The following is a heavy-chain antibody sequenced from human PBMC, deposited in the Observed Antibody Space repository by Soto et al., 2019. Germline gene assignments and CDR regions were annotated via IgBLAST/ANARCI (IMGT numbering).Heavy chain of an antibody. CDR3: ARGCSSASCYYY. CDR2: ITWSAGTM. D-gene: IGHD2-2*01. Sequence: GGSLRLSCAASGFTFDDYAMHWVRQAPGKGLEWVSGITWSAGTMDYADTVKGRFTISRDNGKNSLYLQMNSLRAEDTAVYYCARGCSSASCYYYWGQGTLVTVSS. V-gene: IGHV3-9*01. CDR1: GFTFDDYA. J-gene: IGHJ4*02.